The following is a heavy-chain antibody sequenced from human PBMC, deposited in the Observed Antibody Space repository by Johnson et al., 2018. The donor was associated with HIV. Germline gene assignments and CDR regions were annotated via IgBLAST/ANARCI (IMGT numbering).Heavy chain of an antibody. Sequence: VQLVESGGGLVQPGGSPRLSCTASGFRFSSSWMHWVRQAPGKGLVWVSRINSDGGSTAYADSVKGRFTISRENTKDTLSLQMNSLRAEDTGVYYCAKPQLLADDIFNFWGQGTMVIVSS. V-gene: IGHV3-74*03. J-gene: IGHJ3*01. D-gene: IGHD6-19*01. CDR3: AKPQLLADDIFNF. CDR2: INSDGGST. CDR1: GFRFSSSW.